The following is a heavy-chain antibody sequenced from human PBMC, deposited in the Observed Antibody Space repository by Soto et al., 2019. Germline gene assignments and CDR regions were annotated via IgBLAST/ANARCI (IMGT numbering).Heavy chain of an antibody. D-gene: IGHD3-16*01. CDR3: ARGRRVWGRDYYYMDV. J-gene: IGHJ6*03. Sequence: SETLSLTCAVYGGSFSGYYWSWIRQPPGKGLEWIGEINHSGSTNYNPSLKSRVTISVDTSKNQFSLKLSSVTAADTAVYYCARGRRVWGRDYYYMDVWGKGTTVTVSS. CDR2: INHSGST. V-gene: IGHV4-34*01. CDR1: GGSFSGYY.